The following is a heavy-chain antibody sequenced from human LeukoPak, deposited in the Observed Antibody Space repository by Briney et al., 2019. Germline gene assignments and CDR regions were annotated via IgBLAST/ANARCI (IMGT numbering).Heavy chain of an antibody. CDR2: IIPILGIA. J-gene: IGHJ5*02. CDR3: ARDSGYDSSAWFDP. V-gene: IGHV1-69*04. D-gene: IGHD3-22*01. Sequence: ASVKVSCKASGGTFSSYAISWVRQAPGQGLEWMGRIIPILGIANYAQKFQGRVTITADKSTSTAYMELSRLRSEDTAVYYCARDSGYDSSAWFDPWGQGTQVTVPS. CDR1: GGTFSSYA.